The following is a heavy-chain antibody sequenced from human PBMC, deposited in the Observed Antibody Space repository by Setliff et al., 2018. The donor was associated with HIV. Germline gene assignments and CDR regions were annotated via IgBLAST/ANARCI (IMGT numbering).Heavy chain of an antibody. CDR1: GFTFTNYA. D-gene: IGHD2-21*01. CDR2: INTDGSST. J-gene: IGHJ4*02. V-gene: IGHV3-64*02. CDR3: ARGGNVVVIANTFDY. Sequence: QPGGSLRLSCAASGFTFTNYAMHWVRQAPGKRLEYVSGINTDGSSTYYPDSVKGRFTISRDNSKNMLYLQMDRLRAEDMAVYYCARGGNVVVIANTFDYWGQGIQVTVSS.